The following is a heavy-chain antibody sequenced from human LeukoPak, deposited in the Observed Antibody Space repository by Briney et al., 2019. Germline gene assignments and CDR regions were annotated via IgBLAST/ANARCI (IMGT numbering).Heavy chain of an antibody. J-gene: IGHJ6*03. CDR1: SDSISSYY. Sequence: SETLSLTCTVSSDSISSYYWSWIRQPAGKGLEWIGRISFSGSTNYNPSFKSGLPMSVDESKNQFPLKLSSVTAADTAVYYCARDHAAAGTYYYYYYMDVWGKGTTVTVSS. CDR3: ARDHAAAGTYYYYYYMDV. CDR2: ISFSGST. V-gene: IGHV4-4*07. D-gene: IGHD6-13*01.